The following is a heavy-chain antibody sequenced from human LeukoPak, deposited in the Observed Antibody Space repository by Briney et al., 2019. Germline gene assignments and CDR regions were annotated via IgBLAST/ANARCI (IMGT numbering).Heavy chain of an antibody. V-gene: IGHV3-7*01. CDR2: IKQDGSEK. Sequence: TGGSLRLPCAASGFTFSSYWMSWVRQAPGKGLEWVANIKQDGSEKYYVDSVKGRFTISRDNAKNSLYLQMNSLRAEDTAVYYCAREGGDDILTGPDAFDIWGQGTMVTVSS. CDR1: GFTFSSYW. J-gene: IGHJ3*02. CDR3: AREGGDDILTGPDAFDI. D-gene: IGHD3-9*01.